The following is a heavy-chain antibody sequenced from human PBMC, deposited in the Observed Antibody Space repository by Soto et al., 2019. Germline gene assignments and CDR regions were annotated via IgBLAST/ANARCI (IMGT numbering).Heavy chain of an antibody. CDR1: GYTFTSYY. V-gene: IGHV1-46*03. Sequence: QVQLVQSGAEVKKPGASVKVSCKASGYTFTSYYMHWVRQAPGQGLEWMGIINPSGGSTSYAQKLQGRATMTRDTATSKAYMELSSLRSEDTAVYYCARVYPSDTRYGYVGNNWFDPWGQGTLVTVSS. CDR3: ARVYPSDTRYGYVGNNWFDP. J-gene: IGHJ5*02. D-gene: IGHD5-18*01. CDR2: INPSGGST.